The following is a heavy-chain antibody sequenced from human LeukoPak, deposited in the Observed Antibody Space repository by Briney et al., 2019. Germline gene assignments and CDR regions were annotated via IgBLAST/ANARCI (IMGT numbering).Heavy chain of an antibody. CDR1: GASISSYY. D-gene: IGHD6-13*01. CDR3: ARDYYSSSWYYYYGMDV. V-gene: IGHV4-59*01. J-gene: IGHJ6*02. CDR2: IDYRGST. Sequence: SETLSLACTVSGASISSYYWNWIRQPPGKGLEWIGDIDYRGSTNYNPSLKSRVTISVDTSKNQFSLKLSSVTAEDTAVYYCARDYYSSSWYYYYGMDVWGQGTTVTVSS.